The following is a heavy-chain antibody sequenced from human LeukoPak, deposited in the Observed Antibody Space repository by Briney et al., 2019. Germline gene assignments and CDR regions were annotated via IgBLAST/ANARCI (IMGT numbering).Heavy chain of an antibody. CDR3: AREGEDCSSTSCYRWFDP. V-gene: IGHV4-61*02. D-gene: IGHD2-2*01. CDR2: IYTSGST. Sequence: SETLSLTCTDPGGSISSGSYYWSWIRQPAGKGLEWIGRIYTSGSTNYNPSLKSRVTISVDTSKNQFSLKLSSVTAADTAVYYCAREGEDCSSTSCYRWFDPWGQGTLVTVSS. CDR1: GGSISSGSYY. J-gene: IGHJ5*02.